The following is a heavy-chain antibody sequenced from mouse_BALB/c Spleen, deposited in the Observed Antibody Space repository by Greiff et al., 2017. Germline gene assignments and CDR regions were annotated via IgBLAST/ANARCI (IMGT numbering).Heavy chain of an antibody. Sequence: VKVVESGGGLVQPGGSLKLSCAASGFTFSSYGMSWVRQTPDKRLELVATINSNGGSTYYPDSVKGRFTISRDNAKNTLYLQISSLKSEDTALYYCARGRDYDSRFDYWGQGTTLTVSS. CDR2: INSNGGST. D-gene: IGHD1-1*01. CDR3: ARGRDYDSRFDY. CDR1: GFTFSSYG. V-gene: IGHV5-6-3*01. J-gene: IGHJ2*01.